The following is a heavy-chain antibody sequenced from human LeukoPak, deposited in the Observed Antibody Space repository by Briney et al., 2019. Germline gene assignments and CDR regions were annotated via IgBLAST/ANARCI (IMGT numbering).Heavy chain of an antibody. D-gene: IGHD2/OR15-2a*01. CDR2: IYYSGST. CDR1: GGSISSSSYY. V-gene: IGHV4-39*01. J-gene: IGHJ4*02. Sequence: SETLSLTCTVSGGSISSSSYYWGWIRQPPGKGLEWIGSIYYSGSTYYDPSLKSRVTISVDTSKNQFSLKLSSVTAADTAVYYCARLTIYASSEDSWGQGTLVTVSS. CDR3: ARLTIYASSEDS.